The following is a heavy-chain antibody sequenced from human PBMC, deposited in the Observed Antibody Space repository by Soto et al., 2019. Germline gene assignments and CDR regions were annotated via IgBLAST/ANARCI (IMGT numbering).Heavy chain of an antibody. CDR1: GFTFSDYY. V-gene: IGHV3-11*01. CDR2: ISSSGGTI. J-gene: IGHJ6*02. Sequence: WGSRRLSCAASGFTFSDYYMSWIRQAPGKGLEWVSYISSSGGTIYYADSVKGRFTISRDNAKNSLYLQMNSLRAEDTAVYYCTTRDTAMAQNYYYYYGMDVWGQGTTVTVSS. D-gene: IGHD5-18*01. CDR3: TTRDTAMAQNYYYYYGMDV.